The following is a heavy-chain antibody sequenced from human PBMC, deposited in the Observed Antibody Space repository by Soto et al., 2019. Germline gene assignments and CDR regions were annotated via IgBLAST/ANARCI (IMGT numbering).Heavy chain of an antibody. CDR2: IQYSGVT. Sequence: SLSLPCSVSGGSIAGGPYYWSWIRQHPGKVLEWIVNIQYSGVTSYNPSLKSRLTISVDTSKNQFSLNLSSVTAADTAFYYCARDRSGYSSGRARHFDDWGQGTLVTVSS. CDR3: ARDRSGYSSGRARHFDD. V-gene: IGHV4-31*03. D-gene: IGHD2-15*01. CDR1: GGSIAGGPYY. J-gene: IGHJ4*02.